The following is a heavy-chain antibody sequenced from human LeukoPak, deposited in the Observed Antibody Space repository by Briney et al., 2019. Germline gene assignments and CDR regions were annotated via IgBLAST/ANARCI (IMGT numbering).Heavy chain of an antibody. CDR1: GGSISSYY. Sequence: SETLSLTCTVSGGSISSYYWSWIRQPPGKGREWSGYIYYSGSTNYNPSLKSRVTISVDTSKNQFSLKLSSVTAADTAVYYCARGFLWFGELSLDYWGQGTLVTVSS. V-gene: IGHV4-59*01. CDR2: IYYSGST. CDR3: ARGFLWFGELSLDY. D-gene: IGHD3-10*01. J-gene: IGHJ4*02.